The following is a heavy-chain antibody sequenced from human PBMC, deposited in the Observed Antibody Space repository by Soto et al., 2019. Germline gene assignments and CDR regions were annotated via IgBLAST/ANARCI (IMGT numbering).Heavy chain of an antibody. V-gene: IGHV4-34*01. D-gene: IGHD3-10*01. CDR3: AGVRGFIKKAFDY. Sequence: PSETLSLTCAFYGGSFSGYYWSWIRQPPGKGLEWIGEINHSGSTNYNPSLKSRVTISVDTSKNQFSLKLSSVTAADTAVYYCAGVRGFIKKAFDYWGQETLVTVSS. CDR1: GGSFSGYY. J-gene: IGHJ4*02. CDR2: INHSGST.